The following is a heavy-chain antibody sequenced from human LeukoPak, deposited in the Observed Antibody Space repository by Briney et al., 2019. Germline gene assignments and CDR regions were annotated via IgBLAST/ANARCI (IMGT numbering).Heavy chain of an antibody. CDR1: GFAVSNSY. J-gene: IGHJ4*02. V-gene: IGHV3-53*01. CDR3: ARDFSGALWFGEP. D-gene: IGHD3-10*01. Sequence: PGGSLRLSCAASGFAVSNSYVSWVRQAPGKGLVWVSGIYSGGTTYYRDSVKGRFTISRDNSKNTLYLQMNSLRTEDTAVYYCARDFSGALWFGEPRGQGTLVTVSS. CDR2: IYSGGTT.